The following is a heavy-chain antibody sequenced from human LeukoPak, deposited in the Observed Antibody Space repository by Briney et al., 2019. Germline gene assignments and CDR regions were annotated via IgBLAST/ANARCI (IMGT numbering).Heavy chain of an antibody. CDR2: ISAYNVNT. D-gene: IGHD2-2*01. CDR1: GYTFTSYG. V-gene: IGHV1-18*01. J-gene: IGHJ5*02. CDR3: ARDPGGIIVVVPAAMGDWFDP. Sequence: EASVKVSYKASGYTFTSYGISWVRQAPGQELEWKGWISAYNVNTNYAQKLQGRVTMTTDTSTSTAYMELRSLRSDDTAVYYCARDPGGIIVVVPAAMGDWFDPWGQGTLVTVSS.